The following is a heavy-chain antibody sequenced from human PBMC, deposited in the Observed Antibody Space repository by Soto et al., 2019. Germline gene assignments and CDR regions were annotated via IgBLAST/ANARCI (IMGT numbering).Heavy chain of an antibody. Sequence: QVQLVQSGPDVKKPGASVKVSCKTSGYTFIDYGVSWVRQAPGHGLEYMGWIGTYTGNTNYAQKVQGRVTLTTDTSTSTAYMELTSLTSDDTAVYYCARTYNWNDSPEIDFWGQGTLVTVSS. J-gene: IGHJ4*02. V-gene: IGHV1-18*04. CDR1: GYTFIDYG. CDR2: IGTYTGNT. D-gene: IGHD1-1*01. CDR3: ARTYNWNDSPEIDF.